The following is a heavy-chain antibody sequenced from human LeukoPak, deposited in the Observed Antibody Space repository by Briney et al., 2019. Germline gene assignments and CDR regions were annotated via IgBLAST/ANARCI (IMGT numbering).Heavy chain of an antibody. D-gene: IGHD6-19*01. CDR2: IYYSGST. V-gene: IGHV4-39*01. CDR1: GGSISSSSYY. CDR3: ARLHSSGWYAY. Sequence: SETLSLTCTVSGGSISSSSYYWGWIRQPPGKGLEWIGSIYYSGSTYYNPSLKSRVTISVDTSTNQFSLKLSSVTAADTAVYYCARLHSSGWYAYWGQGTLVTVSS. J-gene: IGHJ4*02.